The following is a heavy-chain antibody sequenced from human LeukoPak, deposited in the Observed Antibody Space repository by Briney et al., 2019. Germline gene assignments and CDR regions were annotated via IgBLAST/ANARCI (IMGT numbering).Heavy chain of an antibody. Sequence: GESLKISCKGSGYIFNDYWIGWMRQMPGKGLEWMAIIYAGNSDTKYSPSFQGQVSISTDRSISTAYLQWSSLQASDTAIYFCAILNHPDGRVYWGQGTLVTVSS. D-gene: IGHD5-24*01. V-gene: IGHV5-51*01. J-gene: IGHJ4*02. CDR1: GYIFNDYW. CDR2: IYAGNSDT. CDR3: AILNHPDGRVY.